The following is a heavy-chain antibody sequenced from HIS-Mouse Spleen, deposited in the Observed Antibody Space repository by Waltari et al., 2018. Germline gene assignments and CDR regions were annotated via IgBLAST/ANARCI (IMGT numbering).Heavy chain of an antibody. V-gene: IGHV4-39*07. J-gene: IGHJ2*01. CDR2: IYYSGST. D-gene: IGHD6-13*01. CDR3: AREIPYSSSWYDWYFDL. CDR1: GGSISSSSYY. Sequence: QLQLQESGPGLVKPSETLSLTCTVSGGSISSSSYYLGWIRQPPGKWLEWIGSIYYSGSTYSNPSLKRRFTISVDTSKNQFSLKLSSVTAADTAVYYCAREIPYSSSWYDWYFDLWGRGTLVTVSS.